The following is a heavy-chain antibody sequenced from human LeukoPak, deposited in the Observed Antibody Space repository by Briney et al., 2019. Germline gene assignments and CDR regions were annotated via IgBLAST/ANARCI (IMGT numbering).Heavy chain of an antibody. D-gene: IGHD5-12*01. CDR3: ARTRGYSGYDSGLVFDY. V-gene: IGHV4-31*03. CDR2: IYYSGST. Sequence: SETLSLTCTVSGGSISSGGYYWSWIRQHPGKGLEWIGYIYYSGSTYYNPSLKSRVTISVDTSKNQFSLKLSSVTAADTAVYYCARTRGYSGYDSGLVFDYWGQGTLVTVSS. J-gene: IGHJ4*02. CDR1: GGSISSGGYY.